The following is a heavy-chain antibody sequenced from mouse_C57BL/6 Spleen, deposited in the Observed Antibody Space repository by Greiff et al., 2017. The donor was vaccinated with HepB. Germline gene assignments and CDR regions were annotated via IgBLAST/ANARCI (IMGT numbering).Heavy chain of an antibody. CDR2: ISSGGDYI. J-gene: IGHJ4*01. Sequence: EVQGVESGEGLVKPGGSLKLSCAASGFTFSSYAMSWVRQTPEKRLEWVAYISSGGDYIYYADTVKGRFTISRDNARNNLYLQLSSLKSEDTAIDYCTSDRSNYYYAMDYWGQGTSVTVSS. CDR1: GFTFSSYA. V-gene: IGHV5-9-1*02. CDR3: TSDRSNYYYAMDY. D-gene: IGHD2-5*01.